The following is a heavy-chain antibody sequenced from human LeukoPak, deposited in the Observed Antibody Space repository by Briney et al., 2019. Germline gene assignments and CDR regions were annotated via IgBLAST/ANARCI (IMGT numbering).Heavy chain of an antibody. J-gene: IGHJ6*03. D-gene: IGHD6-6*01. CDR2: IKQDGSEK. CDR1: GFTFSSYW. Sequence: GGSLRLSCAASGFTFSSYWMSWVRQAPGKGLEWVANIKQDGSEKYYVDSVKGRFTISRDNAKNSLYLQMNSLRAEDTAVYYRARARSSSSSDTYSYYYYMDVWGKGTTVTVSS. CDR3: ARARSSSSSDTYSYYYYMDV. V-gene: IGHV3-7*01.